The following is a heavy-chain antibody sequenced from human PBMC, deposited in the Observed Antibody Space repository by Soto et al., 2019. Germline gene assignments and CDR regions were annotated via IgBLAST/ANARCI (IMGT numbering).Heavy chain of an antibody. Sequence: PGGSLRLGCATSVVTFSTYPMDWVRQAPGKGLVSVSRINGDGSTRAYADSVKGRFTISRENAKKTLFLQMNSLRADDTGMYYCARDLGSWGQGTMVIVSS. CDR2: INGDGSTR. CDR1: VVTFSTYP. V-gene: IGHV3-74*01. J-gene: IGHJ5*02. D-gene: IGHD3-16*01. CDR3: ARDLGS.